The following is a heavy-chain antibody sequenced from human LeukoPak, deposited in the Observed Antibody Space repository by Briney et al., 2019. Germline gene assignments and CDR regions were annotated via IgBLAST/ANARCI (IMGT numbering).Heavy chain of an antibody. V-gene: IGHV3-30*18. CDR1: GFTFSSYG. J-gene: IGHJ4*02. CDR3: AKSALD. CDR2: ISYDGSNK. Sequence: PGGSLRLSCAASGFTFSSYGMHCVRQAPGKGLEWVAVISYDGSNKYYADSVKGRFTISRDNSKNTLYLQMNSLRAEDTAVYYCAKSALDWGQGTLVTVSS.